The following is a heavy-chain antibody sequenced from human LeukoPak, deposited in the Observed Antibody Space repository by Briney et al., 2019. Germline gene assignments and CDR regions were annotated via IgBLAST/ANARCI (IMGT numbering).Heavy chain of an antibody. V-gene: IGHV3-23*01. D-gene: IGHD3-10*01. CDR2: LIENGATT. CDR3: AKSAVVRGTTGTFDY. CDR1: GFTFSSHA. Sequence: GGPLRLSCAASGFTFSSHAMSWVRRAPGKGLEWVSGLIENGATTYYADSVKGRFTISRDNSKNTLYLQMNSLGAEDTAVYYCAKSAVVRGTTGTFDYWGQGTLVTVSS. J-gene: IGHJ4*02.